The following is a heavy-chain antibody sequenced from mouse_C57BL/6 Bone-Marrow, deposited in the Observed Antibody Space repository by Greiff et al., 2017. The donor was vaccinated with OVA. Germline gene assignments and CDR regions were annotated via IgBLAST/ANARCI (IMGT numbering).Heavy chain of an antibody. CDR1: GYTFTSYW. CDR3: ARGNYLWFAY. V-gene: IGHV1-50*01. J-gene: IGHJ3*01. Sequence: QVQLQQSGAELVKPGASVKLSCKASGYTFTSYWMQWVKQRPGQGLEWIGEIDPSDSYTNYNQKFKGKATLTVDTSSSTAYMQLSSLTSEDSAVYYCARGNYLWFAYWGQGTLVTVSA. CDR2: IDPSDSYT. D-gene: IGHD2-1*01.